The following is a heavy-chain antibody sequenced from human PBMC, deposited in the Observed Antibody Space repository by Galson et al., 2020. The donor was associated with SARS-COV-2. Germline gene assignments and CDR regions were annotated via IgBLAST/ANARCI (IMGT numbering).Heavy chain of an antibody. J-gene: IGHJ6*02. CDR3: ARDAAMGQDLGYYYYGMDV. CDR2: IWYDGSNK. D-gene: IGHD5-18*01. Sequence: TGGSLRLSCPASGFTFSSYGMHWVRQAPGKGLEWVAVIWYDGSNKYYADSVKGRFTISRDNSKNTLYLQMNSLRAEDTAVYYCARDAAMGQDLGYYYYGMDVWGQGTTVTVSS. CDR1: GFTFSSYG. V-gene: IGHV3-33*01.